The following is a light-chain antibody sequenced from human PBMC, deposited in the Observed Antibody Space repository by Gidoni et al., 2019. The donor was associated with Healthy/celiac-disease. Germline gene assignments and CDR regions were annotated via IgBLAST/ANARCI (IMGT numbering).Light chain of an antibody. CDR1: QSVLYSSNNKNY. CDR2: WAS. V-gene: IGKV4-1*01. J-gene: IGKJ2*01. CDR3: QQYYSTPYT. Sequence: DIVMTQPPGSLAVSLGERATINCKSSQSVLYSSNNKNYLAWYQQKPGQPPKLLIYWASTRESGVPDRFSGSGSGKDFTLTISSLQAEDVAVYYCQQYYSTPYTFGQGTKLEIK.